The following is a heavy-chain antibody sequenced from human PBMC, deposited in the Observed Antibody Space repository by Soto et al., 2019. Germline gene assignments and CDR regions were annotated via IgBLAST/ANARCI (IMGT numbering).Heavy chain of an antibody. CDR2: IYPGDSDT. Sequence: GESLKISCRTSGYRFTSYWIAWVRQMPGKGLERMGIIYPGDSDTRYSPSFQGQVTISADKSISTAYLQWSSLKASDTAMYYCARKSIAARPDLDWFDPWGQGTLVTVSS. V-gene: IGHV5-51*01. D-gene: IGHD6-6*01. J-gene: IGHJ5*02. CDR3: ARKSIAARPDLDWFDP. CDR1: GYRFTSYW.